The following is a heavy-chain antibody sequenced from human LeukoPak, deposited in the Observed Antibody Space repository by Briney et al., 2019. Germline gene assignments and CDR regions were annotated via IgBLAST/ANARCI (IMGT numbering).Heavy chain of an antibody. J-gene: IGHJ4*02. CDR1: GFTVSSNY. V-gene: IGHV3-53*05. Sequence: GGSLRLSCAASGFTVSSNYMSWVRQAPGKGLEWVSVIYSGGSTYYADSVKGRFTISRDNSKNTLYLQMNSLRAEDTAVYYCARDFYYDSSGYSVDYWGQGTLVTVSS. D-gene: IGHD3-22*01. CDR3: ARDFYYDSSGYSVDY. CDR2: IYSGGST.